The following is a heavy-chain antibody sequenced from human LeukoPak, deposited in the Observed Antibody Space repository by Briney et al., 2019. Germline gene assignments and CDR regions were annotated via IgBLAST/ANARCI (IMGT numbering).Heavy chain of an antibody. V-gene: IGHV1-8*01. CDR3: ARAQQLNYYYYYMDV. Sequence: GASVTVSCKASGYTFTSYDINWVRQATGQGLEWMGWMNPNSGNTGYAQEFQGRVTMTRNTSISTAYMELSSLRSEDTAVYYCARAQQLNYYYYYMDVWGKGTTVTVSS. J-gene: IGHJ6*03. CDR1: GYTFTSYD. CDR2: MNPNSGNT. D-gene: IGHD6-13*01.